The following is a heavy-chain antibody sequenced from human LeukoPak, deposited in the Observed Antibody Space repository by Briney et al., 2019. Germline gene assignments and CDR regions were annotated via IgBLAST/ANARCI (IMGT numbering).Heavy chain of an antibody. V-gene: IGHV1-69*05. J-gene: IGHJ6*03. CDR1: GGTFSSYA. CDR2: IIPIFGTA. CDR3: ATRTTGTTRFDYYYMDV. Sequence: VASVKVSCKASGGTFSSYAISWVRQAPGQGLEWMGGIIPIFGTANYAQKFQGRVTITTDESMSTAYMELSSLRSEDTAVYYCATRTTGTTRFDYYYMDVWGKGTTVTVSS. D-gene: IGHD1-1*01.